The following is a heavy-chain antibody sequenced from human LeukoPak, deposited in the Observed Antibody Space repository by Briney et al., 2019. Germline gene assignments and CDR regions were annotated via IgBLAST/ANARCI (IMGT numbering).Heavy chain of an antibody. V-gene: IGHV3-23*01. D-gene: IGHD2-2*01. CDR1: GFTFSNYA. CDR3: AKSDCGSIGCKRLHY. Sequence: PGGSLRLSCAASGFTFSNYAMHWVRQAPGKGLEWVSAISGTDGNTYYADSVKGRFTISRDNSKDTLYLQMNSLRAEDTALFYCAKSDCGSIGCKRLHYWGQGTLVTVSS. CDR2: ISGTDGNT. J-gene: IGHJ4*02.